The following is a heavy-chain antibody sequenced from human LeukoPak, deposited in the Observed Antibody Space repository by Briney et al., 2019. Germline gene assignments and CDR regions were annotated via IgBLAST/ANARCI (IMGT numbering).Heavy chain of an antibody. D-gene: IGHD6-13*01. CDR2: IIPIFGTT. Sequence: GASVKVSCKASGYTFTSYAMNWVRQAPGQGLEWMGGIIPIFGTTNYAQRFQGRVTITADKSTSTAYMELSSLRSEDTAVYYCARARDSSSWYFPLDYYYYMDVWGKGTTVTVSS. V-gene: IGHV1-69*06. J-gene: IGHJ6*03. CDR1: GYTFTSYA. CDR3: ARARDSSSWYFPLDYYYYMDV.